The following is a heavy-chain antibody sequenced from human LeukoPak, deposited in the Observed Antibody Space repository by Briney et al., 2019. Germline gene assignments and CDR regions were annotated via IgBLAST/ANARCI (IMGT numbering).Heavy chain of an antibody. CDR3: VRQLGYYFDY. J-gene: IGHJ4*02. V-gene: IGHV4-4*02. Sequence: PSETLSLTCAVSGGSISSSNWWSWVRQPPGKGLEWNGEIYHSGNINYNPSLKSRVTMSVDKSKNQFSLKLSSVTAADTAVYYRVRQLGYYFDYWGQGTLVTVSS. D-gene: IGHD1-1*01. CDR2: IYHSGNI. CDR1: GGSISSSNW.